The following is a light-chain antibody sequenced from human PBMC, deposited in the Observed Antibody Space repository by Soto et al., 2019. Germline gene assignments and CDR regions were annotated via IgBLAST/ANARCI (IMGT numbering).Light chain of an antibody. Sequence: DIQMTQSPSALSASIGDRVTITCRASQSISIWLAWYQQKPGKAPKLLIYAASSLESGVPSRFSGSGSGTEFTLAISSLQPDDFATYYCHHYNTYSTFGQGTRVDVK. CDR3: HHYNTYST. J-gene: IGKJ1*01. CDR1: QSISIW. CDR2: AAS. V-gene: IGKV1-5*03.